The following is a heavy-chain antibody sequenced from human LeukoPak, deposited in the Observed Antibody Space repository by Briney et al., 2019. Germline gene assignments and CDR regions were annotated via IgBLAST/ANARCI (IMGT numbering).Heavy chain of an antibody. J-gene: IGHJ4*02. CDR2: ISAYNGNT. CDR3: ARDGSGYYASSGYYYDAY. CDR1: GYTVTSYG. Sequence: ASVNVSCKASGYTVTSYGISWVRQAAGHGLEWMGWISAYNGNTNYAQKLQGRVTMTTDTSTSTAYMELRSLRSDDTAVYYCARDGSGYYASSGYYYDAYWGQGTLVTVSS. D-gene: IGHD3-22*01. V-gene: IGHV1-18*01.